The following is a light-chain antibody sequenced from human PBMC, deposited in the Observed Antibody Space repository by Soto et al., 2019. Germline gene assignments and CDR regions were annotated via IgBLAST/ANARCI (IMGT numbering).Light chain of an antibody. CDR2: RNN. J-gene: IGLJ3*02. CDR3: AAWDDSLSGVE. Sequence: QSVLTQPPSVSGTPGQRVTISCSGSSSNIGSNYVYWYQQLPGTAPKLLIYRNNQRPSGVPDRFSGSKSGTSASLAISGLRSEDEADYYCAAWDDSLSGVEFGGGTKLTVL. CDR1: SSNIGSNY. V-gene: IGLV1-47*01.